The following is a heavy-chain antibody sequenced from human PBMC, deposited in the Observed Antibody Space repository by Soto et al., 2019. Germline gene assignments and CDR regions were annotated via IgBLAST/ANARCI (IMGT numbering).Heavy chain of an antibody. CDR1: GFIFSDYL. J-gene: IGHJ4*02. Sequence: GGSLRLSCAASGFIFSDYLMTWVRQAPGKGLEWVATQQKDGTEKYYVDSVKGRFTISRDNAKKSLYLQMNGLRAEDTAVYYCARGQSSAFDYWGQGILVTVSS. CDR2: QQKDGTEK. V-gene: IGHV3-7*01. CDR3: ARGQSSAFDY. D-gene: IGHD6-19*01.